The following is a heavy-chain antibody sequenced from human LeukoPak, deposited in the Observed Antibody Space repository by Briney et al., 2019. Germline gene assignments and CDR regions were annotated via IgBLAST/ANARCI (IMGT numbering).Heavy chain of an antibody. CDR3: ARRLGYCSSASCYVAPFDY. CDR1: GVTLSPYG. V-gene: IGHV3-23*01. D-gene: IGHD2-2*01. Sequence: QPGMSLRLSCAASGVTLSPYGMHWVRQAPGKGLEWVSAISGSGGSTYYVDSVKGRFTISRDSSKNMLYLQMNSLRAEDTAVYYCARRLGYCSSASCYVAPFDYWGQGTLVTVSS. J-gene: IGHJ4*02. CDR2: ISGSGGST.